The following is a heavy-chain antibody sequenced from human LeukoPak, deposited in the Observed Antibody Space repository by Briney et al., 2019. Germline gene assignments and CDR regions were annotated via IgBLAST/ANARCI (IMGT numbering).Heavy chain of an antibody. J-gene: IGHJ5*02. CDR1: GGSISSSNYY. CDR2: IYSRGST. Sequence: SETLSLTCIVSGGSISSSNYYWGWIRQSPGKGLEWIGSIYSRGSTYYNPSLKGRVIVSSDMSKNQFSLMLNSVTAADTAVYYCARDKRQDGSGTRGFTWFDPWGQGTLVTVSS. D-gene: IGHD3-10*01. V-gene: IGHV4-39*07. CDR3: ARDKRQDGSGTRGFTWFDP.